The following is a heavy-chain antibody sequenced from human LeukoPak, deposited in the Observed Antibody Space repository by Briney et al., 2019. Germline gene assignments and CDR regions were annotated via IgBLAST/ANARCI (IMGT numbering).Heavy chain of an antibody. J-gene: IGHJ4*02. CDR2: INHSGHT. CDR3: ARGSLAAAGAPRVLYFFDS. V-gene: IGHV4-34*01. Sequence: SETLSLTCAVYGGSFSDYYWTWIRQPPGKGLEWIGEINHSGHTNYNPSLQSRVTISVDTSKNQFSLNLSSVTAADTAVYYCARGSLAAAGAPRVLYFFDSWGQGTLVPVSS. D-gene: IGHD6-13*01. CDR1: GGSFSDYY.